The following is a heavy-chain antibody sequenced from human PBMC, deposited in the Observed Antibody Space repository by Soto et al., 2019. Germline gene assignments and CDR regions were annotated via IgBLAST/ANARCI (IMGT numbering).Heavy chain of an antibody. V-gene: IGHV2-26*01. CDR2: IFSNDEK. J-gene: IGHJ4*02. CDR1: GGSINKYYW. Sequence: QESGPGLVKPSETLSLTCTVSGGSINKYYWSWIRQPPGKGLEWLAHIFSNDEKSYSTSLKSRLTISKDTSKSQVVLTMTNMDPVDTATYYCARIIYDILTGYYDFDYWGQGTLVTVSS. D-gene: IGHD3-9*01. CDR3: ARIIYDILTGYYDFDY.